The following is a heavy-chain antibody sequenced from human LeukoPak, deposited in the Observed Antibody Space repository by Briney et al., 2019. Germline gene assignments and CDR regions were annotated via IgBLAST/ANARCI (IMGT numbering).Heavy chain of an antibody. CDR3: ARSVDTAMAFDY. Sequence: PSETLSLTCTVSGGSISSSSYYWGWIRQPPGKGLEWIGSIYYSGSTYYNPSLKSRVTISVDTSKNQFSLKLSSVTAADTAVYYCARSVDTAMAFDYWGQGTLVTVFS. J-gene: IGHJ4*02. D-gene: IGHD5-18*01. CDR2: IYYSGST. V-gene: IGHV4-39*01. CDR1: GGSISSSSYY.